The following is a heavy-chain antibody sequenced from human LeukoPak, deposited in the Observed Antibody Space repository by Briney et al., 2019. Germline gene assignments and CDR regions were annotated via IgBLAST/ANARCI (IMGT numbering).Heavy chain of an antibody. CDR3: AKSRCGGDCYSPAPFDY. D-gene: IGHD2-21*02. V-gene: IGHV3-23*01. J-gene: IGHJ4*02. Sequence: PGGSLRLSCAASGFTFSNYAMSWVRQAPGKGLEWVSAISGSGGSTYYADSVKGRFTISRDNSKNTLYLQMNSLRAEDTAVYYCAKSRCGGDCYSPAPFDYWGQGTLVTVSS. CDR1: GFTFSNYA. CDR2: ISGSGGST.